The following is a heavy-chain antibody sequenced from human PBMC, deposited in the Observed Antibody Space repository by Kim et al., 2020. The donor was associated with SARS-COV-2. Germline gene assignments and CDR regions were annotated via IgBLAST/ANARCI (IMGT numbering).Heavy chain of an antibody. V-gene: IGHV1-18*01. CDR2: ISAYNGNT. J-gene: IGHJ4*01. D-gene: IGHD3-9*01. Sequence: ASVKVSCKASGYTFTSYGISWVRQAPGQGLEWMGWISAYNGNTNYAQKLQGRVTMTTDTSTSTAYMELRSLRSDDTAVYYCARDPNYDILTGPPDYWGHGTLVTVSS. CDR1: GYTFTSYG. CDR3: ARDPNYDILTGPPDY.